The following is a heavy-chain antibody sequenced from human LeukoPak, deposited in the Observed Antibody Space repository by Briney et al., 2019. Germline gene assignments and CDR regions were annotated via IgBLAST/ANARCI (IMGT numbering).Heavy chain of an antibody. J-gene: IGHJ6*03. CDR1: GYTFTSYG. CDR3: ARARIAARPNYYYYMDV. Sequence: ASVKVSCKASGYTFTSYGISWVRQAPGQGLERMGWISAYNGNTNYAQKFQGRVTMTRDTSISTAYMELSRLRSDDTAVYYCARARIAARPNYYYYMDVWGKGTTVTVSS. V-gene: IGHV1-18*01. D-gene: IGHD6-6*01. CDR2: ISAYNGNT.